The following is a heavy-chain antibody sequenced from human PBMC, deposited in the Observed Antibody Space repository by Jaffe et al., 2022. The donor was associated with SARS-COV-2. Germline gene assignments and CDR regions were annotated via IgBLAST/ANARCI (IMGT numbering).Heavy chain of an antibody. Sequence: QVTLRESGPALVKPTQTLTLTCTFSGFSLSTSGMCVSWIRQPPGKALEWLALIDWDDDKYYSTSLKTRLTISKDTSKNQVVLTMTNMDPVDTATYYCARILRIAAAGSSDYGMDVWGQGTTVTVSS. J-gene: IGHJ6*02. CDR3: ARILRIAAAGSSDYGMDV. CDR1: GFSLSTSGMC. CDR2: IDWDDDK. V-gene: IGHV2-70*01. D-gene: IGHD6-13*01.